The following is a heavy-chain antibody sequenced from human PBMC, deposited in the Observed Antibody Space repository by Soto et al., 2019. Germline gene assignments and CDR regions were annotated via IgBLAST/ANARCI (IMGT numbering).Heavy chain of an antibody. CDR3: ARDRYHYDYIWGSYRYTPPGNY. D-gene: IGHD3-16*02. CDR1: GYTFTSYG. V-gene: IGHV1-18*01. CDR2: ISAYNGNT. J-gene: IGHJ4*02. Sequence: ASVKVSCKASGYTFTSYGISWVRQAPGQGLEWMGWISAYNGNTNYAQKLQGRVTMTTDTSTSTAYMELRSLRSDDTAVYYCARDRYHYDYIWGSYRYTPPGNYWGQGTLVTVSS.